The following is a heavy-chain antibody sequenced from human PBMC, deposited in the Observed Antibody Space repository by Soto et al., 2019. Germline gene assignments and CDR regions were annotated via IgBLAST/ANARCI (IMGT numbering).Heavy chain of an antibody. CDR3: ARQGSGWRELDY. J-gene: IGHJ4*02. V-gene: IGHV4-59*08. D-gene: IGHD6-19*01. Sequence: SETLSLTCTVSGGSISGYYWSWIRQPPGKGLEWIGYIYYSGSTNYNPSPKSRVTISVDTSKNQFSLKLSSVTAADTAVYYCARQGSGWRELDYWGQGTLVTVSS. CDR2: IYYSGST. CDR1: GGSISGYY.